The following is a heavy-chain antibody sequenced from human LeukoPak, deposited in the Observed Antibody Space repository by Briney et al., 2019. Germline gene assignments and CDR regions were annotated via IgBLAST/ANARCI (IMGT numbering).Heavy chain of an antibody. J-gene: IGHJ1*01. D-gene: IGHD6-6*01. Sequence: PGESLRLSCAASGFSFSSYEMNWVRQAPGKGLEWVSYISSTAITIYYAGSVRGRFTSARDNAKNSLYLQRNSLRAEETAVYYCARGLYTTSSGRVVFFIWGQGPWSPSRQ. CDR3: ARGLYTTSSGRVVFFI. CDR2: ISSTAITI. CDR1: GFSFSSYE. V-gene: IGHV3-48*03.